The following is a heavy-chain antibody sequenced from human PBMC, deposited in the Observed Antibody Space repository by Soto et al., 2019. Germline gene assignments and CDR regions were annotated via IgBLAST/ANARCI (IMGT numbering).Heavy chain of an antibody. CDR3: ARRYFNYYYGSGSYWFDP. J-gene: IGHJ5*02. V-gene: IGHV4-39*07. Sequence: SETLSLTCTVSGGSISSSSYYWGWIRQPPGKGLEWIGSIYYSGSTNYNPSLKSRVTISVDTSKNQFSLKLSSVTAADTAVYYCARRYFNYYYGSGSYWFDPWGQGTLVTVSS. CDR1: GGSISSSSYY. D-gene: IGHD3-10*01. CDR2: IYYSGST.